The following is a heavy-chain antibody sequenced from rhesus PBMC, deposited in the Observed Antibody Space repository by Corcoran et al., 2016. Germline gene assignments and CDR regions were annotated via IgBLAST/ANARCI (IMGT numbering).Heavy chain of an antibody. J-gene: IGHJ6*01. V-gene: IGHV2-174*01. CDR1: GFSLTTSGMG. D-gene: IGHD2-21*01. CDR2: IYWDDDK. CDR3: ARYYCNSSGCSTYGLDS. Sequence: QVTLKESGPALVKPTQTLPLTCTFSGFSLTTSGMGVGWIRPPPGKALEGLELIYWDDDKRYSKSLKSRLTNSKDTSKNHVVLTMTNMDPVDTATYYCARYYCNSSGCSTYGLDSWGQGVVVTVSS.